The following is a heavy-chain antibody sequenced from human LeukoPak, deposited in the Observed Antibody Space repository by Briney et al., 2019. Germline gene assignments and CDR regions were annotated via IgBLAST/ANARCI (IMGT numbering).Heavy chain of an antibody. J-gene: IGHJ4*02. D-gene: IGHD5-24*01. CDR3: VKEGRSLQTY. V-gene: IGHV3-7*03. CDR2: IKEDGTET. Sequence: GGSLRLSCEASGFMFSSNWMSWVRLAPGKGLEWVANIKEDGTETYYVDSVKGRFTISRDNAKNSLYLQMNSLRVEDTAVYYCVKEGRSLQTYWGQGTLVTVSS. CDR1: GFMFSSNW.